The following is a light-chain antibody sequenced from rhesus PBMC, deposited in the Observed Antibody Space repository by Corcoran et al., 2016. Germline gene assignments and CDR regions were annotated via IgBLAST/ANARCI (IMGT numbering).Light chain of an antibody. CDR2: KAS. CDR3: QQRNSYPWT. J-gene: IGKJ1*01. CDR1: QGISSY. V-gene: IGKV1-25*01. Sequence: DIQMTQSPSSLSASVGDRVTITCRASQGISSYLAWYQQKTGKAPKLLIYKASTLQSGVPSRVSGSGSRTDFTLTISSLQPEDFATYYCQQRNSYPWTFGQGTKVEIK.